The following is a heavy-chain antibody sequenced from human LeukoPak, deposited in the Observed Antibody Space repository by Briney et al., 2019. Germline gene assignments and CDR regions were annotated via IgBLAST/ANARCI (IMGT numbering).Heavy chain of an antibody. CDR2: ISSSSSYI. CDR1: GFTFSSYS. D-gene: IGHD3-10*01. V-gene: IGHV3-21*01. CDR3: AREGITMVRGVHYGMDV. Sequence: GGSLRLSCAASGFTFSSYSMNWVRQAPGKGLEWVSPISSSSSYIYYADSVKGRFTISRDNAKNSLYLQMNSLRAEDTAVYYCAREGITMVRGVHYGMDVWGQGTTVTVSS. J-gene: IGHJ6*02.